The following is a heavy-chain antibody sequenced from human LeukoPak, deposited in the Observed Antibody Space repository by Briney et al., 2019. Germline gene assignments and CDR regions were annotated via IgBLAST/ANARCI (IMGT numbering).Heavy chain of an antibody. Sequence: SETLSLTCTVSGGSISSYYWSWIRQPPGKGLEWIGYIYYSGSTNYNPSLKSRVTISVDTSKNQFSLKLSSVTAADTAVYYCASFPKFYYDSSGYSWGQGTLVTVSS. CDR3: ASFPKFYYDSSGYS. CDR2: IYYSGST. J-gene: IGHJ5*02. D-gene: IGHD3-22*01. V-gene: IGHV4-59*01. CDR1: GGSISSYY.